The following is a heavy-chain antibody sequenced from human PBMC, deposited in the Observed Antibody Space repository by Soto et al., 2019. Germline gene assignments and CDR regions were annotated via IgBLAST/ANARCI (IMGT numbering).Heavy chain of an antibody. CDR2: IYHSGST. CDR3: ARVEGSSGYGYY. V-gene: IGHV4-4*02. J-gene: IGHJ4*02. CDR1: GGSISSSNW. Sequence: QVQLQESGPGLVKPSGTLSLTCAVSGGSISSSNWWRWVRQPPRKGLEWIGEIYHSGSTNYNPSLKSRVTISVDKSKNQFSVKLSCVTAADTAVYYCARVEGSSGYGYYWGQGTLVTVSS. D-gene: IGHD3-22*01.